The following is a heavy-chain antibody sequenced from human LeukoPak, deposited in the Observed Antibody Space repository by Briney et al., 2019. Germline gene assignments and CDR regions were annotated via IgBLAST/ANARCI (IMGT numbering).Heavy chain of an antibody. J-gene: IGHJ4*02. CDR3: ARGYTPFGY. CDR2: SYYSGST. CDR1: GGSISSSSYY. D-gene: IGHD6-13*01. V-gene: IGHV4-39*01. Sequence: PSETLSLTCTVSGGSISSSSYYWGWIRQPPGKGLEWIGSSYYSGSTYYNPSLKSRVTISVDTSKNQSSLKLSSVTAADTAVYYCARGYTPFGYWGQGTLVTVSS.